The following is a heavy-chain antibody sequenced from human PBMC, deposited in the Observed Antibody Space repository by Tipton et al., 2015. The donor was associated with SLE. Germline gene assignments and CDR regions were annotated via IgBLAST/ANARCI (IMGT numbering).Heavy chain of an antibody. CDR1: GGSISGHY. Sequence: TLSLTCTVSGGSISGHYWSWIRQPPGKGLEWIGYIYYSGSTSYNPSLKSRVTISVDTSKNQFSLKLSSVTAADTAAYYCARVGLIAAAKTFDIWGQGTMVTVSS. V-gene: IGHV4-59*11. CDR3: ARVGLIAAAKTFDI. CDR2: IYYSGST. J-gene: IGHJ3*02. D-gene: IGHD6-25*01.